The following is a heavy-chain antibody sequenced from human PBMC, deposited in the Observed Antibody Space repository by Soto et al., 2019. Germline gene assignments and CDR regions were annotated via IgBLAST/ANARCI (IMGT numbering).Heavy chain of an antibody. CDR3: ARLGGDVLRFLEWYIDY. D-gene: IGHD3-3*01. CDR2: FSYSGST. CDR1: GDSISNFY. V-gene: IGHV4-59*08. Sequence: PSETLSLTCTVSGDSISNFYWSWIRQPPGKGLEWIGYFSYSGSTNYNPSLKSRVTISVDTSKNQFSLKLSSVTAADTAVYYCARLGGDVLRFLEWYIDYWGQGTLVTVSS. J-gene: IGHJ4*02.